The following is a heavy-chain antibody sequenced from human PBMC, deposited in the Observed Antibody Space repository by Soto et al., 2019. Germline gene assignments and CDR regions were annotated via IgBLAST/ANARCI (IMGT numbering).Heavy chain of an antibody. CDR3: ARVSDILTGYYFAPPDAFDI. CDR1: GFTFSSYA. J-gene: IGHJ3*02. Sequence: PGGSLRLSCAASGFTFSSYAMSWVRQAPGKGLEWVSVIYSGGSTYYADSVKGRFTISRDNSKNTLYLQMNSLRAEDTAVYYCARVSDILTGYYFAPPDAFDIWGQGTMVTVSS. D-gene: IGHD3-9*01. CDR2: IYSGGST. V-gene: IGHV3-66*01.